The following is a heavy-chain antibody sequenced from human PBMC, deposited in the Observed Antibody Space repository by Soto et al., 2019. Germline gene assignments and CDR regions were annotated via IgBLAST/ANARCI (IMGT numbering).Heavy chain of an antibody. V-gene: IGHV1-69*06. CDR2: IIPIFGTA. D-gene: IGHD3-22*01. J-gene: IGHJ6*02. CDR3: ARDQMPSYYYDSSGYTRGYYYYYGMDV. CDR1: GGTFSSYA. Sequence: SVKVSCKASGGTFSSYAISWVRQAPGQGLEWMGGIIPIFGTANYAQKFQGRVTITADKSTSTAYMELSSLRSEDTAVYYCARDQMPSYYYDSSGYTRGYYYYYGMDVWGRGTTVTVSS.